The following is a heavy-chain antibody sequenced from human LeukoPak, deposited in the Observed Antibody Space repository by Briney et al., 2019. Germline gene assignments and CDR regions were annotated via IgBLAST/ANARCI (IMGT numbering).Heavy chain of an antibody. V-gene: IGHV3-23*01. Sequence: PGGSLGFSWAAPGLTFRGYALTWARQAPGKGWEWVSAISGRGSTTYYADSVKGRFTISRDNSKNTLYLQMNSLRAEDTAVYYCAKDRFGEGFDYWGQGTLVTVSS. D-gene: IGHD3-10*01. CDR2: ISGRGSTT. CDR1: GLTFRGYA. J-gene: IGHJ4*02. CDR3: AKDRFGEGFDY.